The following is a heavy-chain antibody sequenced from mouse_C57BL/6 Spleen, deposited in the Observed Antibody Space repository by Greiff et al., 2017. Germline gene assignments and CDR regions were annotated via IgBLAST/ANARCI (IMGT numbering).Heavy chain of an antibody. D-gene: IGHD2-1*01. CDR3: ARWRGNYAYYFDY. Sequence: QVQLQQSGAELVKPGASVKLSCKASGYTFTSYWMHWVKQRPGQGLEWIGMIHPNSGSTNYNEKFKSKATLTVDKSSSTAYMQLSSLTSEDSAVYYCARWRGNYAYYFDYWGQGTTLTVSS. V-gene: IGHV1-64*01. J-gene: IGHJ2*01. CDR2: IHPNSGST. CDR1: GYTFTSYW.